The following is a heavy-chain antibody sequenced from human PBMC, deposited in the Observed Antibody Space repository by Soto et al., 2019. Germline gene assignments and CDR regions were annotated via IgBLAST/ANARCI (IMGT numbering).Heavy chain of an antibody. J-gene: IGHJ4*02. D-gene: IGHD2-15*01. CDR1: GFTFSSYG. CDR3: AREGCSGGSCYPIGE. V-gene: IGHV3-33*01. Sequence: QVQLVESGGGVVQPGRSLRLSCAASGFTFSSYGMHWIRQAPGRGLQWVAVIWYDGSNKCYADSVKGRFTISRDDSKNTLYLAMKSLRAATSAVYYCAREGCSGGSCYPIGEWGQGTLVTVSS. CDR2: IWYDGSNK.